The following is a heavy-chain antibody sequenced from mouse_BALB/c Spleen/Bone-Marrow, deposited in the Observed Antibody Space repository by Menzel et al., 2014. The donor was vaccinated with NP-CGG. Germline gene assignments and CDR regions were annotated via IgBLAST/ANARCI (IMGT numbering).Heavy chain of an antibody. CDR3: ARGGISVAY. CDR1: GYAFSVYW. CDR2: IYPGDGDT. J-gene: IGHJ2*01. Sequence: QVQLQQSGAELVRPGSSVKISCKASGYAFSVYWMNWVKQRPGQGLEWIGQIYPGDGDTNYNGKFKGRATLTADKSSNTAYMQLSSLTSEDSAVYFCARGGISVAYWGQGTTLTVSS. V-gene: IGHV1-80*01.